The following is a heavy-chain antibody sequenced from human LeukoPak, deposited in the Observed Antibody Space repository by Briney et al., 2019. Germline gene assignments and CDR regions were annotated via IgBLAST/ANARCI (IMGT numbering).Heavy chain of an antibody. V-gene: IGHV3-30*03. D-gene: IGHD6-13*01. CDR2: ISTDGSNK. Sequence: GGSLRLSCAASGFTFSNFGIHWVRQAPGKGLEWVALISTDGSNKYYADSVRGRFTISRDNSKNTLYLQMNSLRAEDTAVYFCATAPLYSSSWYFRGYFDDWGQGTLVTVSS. CDR1: GFTFSNFG. J-gene: IGHJ4*02. CDR3: ATAPLYSSSWYFRGYFDD.